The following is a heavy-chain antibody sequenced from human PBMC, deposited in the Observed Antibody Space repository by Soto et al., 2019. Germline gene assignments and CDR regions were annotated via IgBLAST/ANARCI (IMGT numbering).Heavy chain of an antibody. D-gene: IGHD3-3*01. Sequence: LRLSCAASGFIFNTYSMDWVRQAPGKGLEWVASISPSGSYMYYGDSLKGRFTVSRDNAKNSLYLQMDSLRADDTAIYYCARFGLVTFDCWGQGTLVTVSS. CDR3: ARFGLVTFDC. V-gene: IGHV3-21*01. CDR2: ISPSGSYM. CDR1: GFIFNTYS. J-gene: IGHJ4*02.